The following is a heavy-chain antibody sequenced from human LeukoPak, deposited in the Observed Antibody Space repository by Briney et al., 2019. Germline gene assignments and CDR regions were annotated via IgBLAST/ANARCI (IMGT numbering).Heavy chain of an antibody. Sequence: PSETLSLTCTVSGSPMRGYYYSWIRQPPGKGLEWIGYNFSRGCSHFNPSLNSRVTISVDTSRNQFSLTLSSVTAADTAVYSCARRSKLGYYFDSWGQGILVTVSS. J-gene: IGHJ4*02. CDR3: ARRSKLGYYFDS. D-gene: IGHD3-16*01. CDR1: GSPMRGYY. CDR2: NFSRGCS. V-gene: IGHV4-59*08.